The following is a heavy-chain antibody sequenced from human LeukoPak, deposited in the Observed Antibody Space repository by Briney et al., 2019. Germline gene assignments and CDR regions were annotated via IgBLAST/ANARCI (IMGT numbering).Heavy chain of an antibody. D-gene: IGHD3-22*01. CDR2: INWNGDST. J-gene: IGHJ6*03. CDR3: ARGQSYYYDRSDYYGDYYYYYMDV. V-gene: IGHV3-20*04. Sequence: PGGSLRLSCAASGFRFDDYGMSWVRQAPGKGLEWVSGINWNGDSTGYADSVKGRFTISRDNAKNSLYLQMNSLRAEDTALYYCARGQSYYYDRSDYYGDYYYYYMDVWGKGTTVTVSS. CDR1: GFRFDDYG.